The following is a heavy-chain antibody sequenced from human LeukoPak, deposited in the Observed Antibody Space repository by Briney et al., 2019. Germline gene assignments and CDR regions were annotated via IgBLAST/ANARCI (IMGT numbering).Heavy chain of an antibody. CDR3: TRGRDSSSWHYYYYGMDV. J-gene: IGHJ6*02. Sequence: GGSLRLSCTASGFTFGDYAMSWVRQAPGKGLEWVGFIRSKAYGGTSEYAASVKGRFTISRDDSKSIAYLQMNSLKTEDTAVYYCTRGRDSSSWHYYYYGMDVWGQGTTVTVPS. CDR2: IRSKAYGGTS. V-gene: IGHV3-49*04. CDR1: GFTFGDYA. D-gene: IGHD6-13*01.